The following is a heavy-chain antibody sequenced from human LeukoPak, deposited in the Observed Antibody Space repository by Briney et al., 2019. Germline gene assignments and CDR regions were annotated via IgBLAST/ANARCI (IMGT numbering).Heavy chain of an antibody. J-gene: IGHJ6*03. CDR2: INHSGST. CDR3: ARGILRYFDWLQTYYMDV. V-gene: IGHV4-34*01. Sequence: SETLSLTCAVYGGSFSGYYWSWIRQPPGKGLEWIGEINHSGSTNYNPSLKSRVTISVDTSKNQFSLKLSSVTAADTAVYYCARGILRYFDWLQTYYMDVWGKGTTVTVSS. D-gene: IGHD3-9*01. CDR1: GGSFSGYY.